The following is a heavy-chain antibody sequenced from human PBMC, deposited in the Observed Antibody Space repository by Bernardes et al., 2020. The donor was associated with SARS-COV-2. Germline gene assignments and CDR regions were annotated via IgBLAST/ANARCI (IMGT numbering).Heavy chain of an antibody. CDR1: GFTFSKFT. J-gene: IGHJ4*02. Sequence: GGSLRLSCAASGFTFSKFTMHWVRQLPGKGLEWVSLIDRNSRVTYYSDSVKGRFTISRDNSKNSLYLQMNSLRTEDAALYYCAKELDCGGGHCYFFDYWGRGTPVTVAS. CDR2: IDRNSRVT. D-gene: IGHD2-21*01. V-gene: IGHV3-43*01. CDR3: AKELDCGGGHCYFFDY.